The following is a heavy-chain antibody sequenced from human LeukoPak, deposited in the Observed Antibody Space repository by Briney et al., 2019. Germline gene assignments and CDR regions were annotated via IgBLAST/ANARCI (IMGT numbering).Heavy chain of an antibody. CDR1: GFGFSSYV. J-gene: IGHJ3*02. CDR3: ASQDGFDI. CDR2: ISSNGGNT. Sequence: GGSLRLSCTGSGFGFSSYVMYWVRQAPGKGLKYVSSISSNGGNTYYANSVKGRVTISRDNSKNTLYLQMDSLRAEDMAVYYCASQDGFDIRGQGTMVTVSS. V-gene: IGHV3-64*01.